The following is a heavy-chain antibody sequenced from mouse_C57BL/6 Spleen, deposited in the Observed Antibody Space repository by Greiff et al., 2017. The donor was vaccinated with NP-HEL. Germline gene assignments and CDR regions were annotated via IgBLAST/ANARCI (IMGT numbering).Heavy chain of an antibody. D-gene: IGHD1-1*01. J-gene: IGHJ1*03. Sequence: QVQLKQPGAELVKPGASVKLSCKASGYTFTSYWMHWVKQRPGRGLEWIGRIDPSSGGTKYTEKFKSKATLTVDKPSSTAYMQLSSLTSEDSAVDYCARYYGSSYDWYFDVWGKGTTVTVSS. CDR1: GYTFTSYW. V-gene: IGHV1-72*01. CDR2: IDPSSGGT. CDR3: ARYYGSSYDWYFDV.